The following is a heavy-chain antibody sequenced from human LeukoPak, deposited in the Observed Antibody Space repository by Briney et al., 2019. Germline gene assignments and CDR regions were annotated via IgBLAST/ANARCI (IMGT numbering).Heavy chain of an antibody. CDR1: GGSIRGYY. CDR3: AVGATHYYMDV. CDR2: IYYSGST. D-gene: IGHD3-16*01. J-gene: IGHJ6*03. V-gene: IGHV4-59*08. Sequence: SETLSLTCTVSGGSIRGYYWSWVRQPPGKGLEWIAYIYYSGSTNYNPSLKSRVTISLDTSKNQFSLMLSSETAAYTAVYYCAVGATHYYMDVWGKGTTVTVSS.